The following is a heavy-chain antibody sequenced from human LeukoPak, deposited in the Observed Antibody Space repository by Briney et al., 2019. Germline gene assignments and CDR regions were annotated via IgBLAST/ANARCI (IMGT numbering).Heavy chain of an antibody. D-gene: IGHD2-2*01. CDR3: ARGSILGYCSSTSCYRYNWFDP. CDR2: ISAYNGNT. Sequence: ASVKVSCKASGYTFTSYGISWVRQAPAQGLEWMGWISAYNGNTNHAQKLQGRVTMTTDTSTSTAYMELRSLRSDDTAVYYCARGSILGYCSSTSCYRYNWFDPWGQGTLVTVSS. J-gene: IGHJ5*02. CDR1: GYTFTSYG. V-gene: IGHV1-18*01.